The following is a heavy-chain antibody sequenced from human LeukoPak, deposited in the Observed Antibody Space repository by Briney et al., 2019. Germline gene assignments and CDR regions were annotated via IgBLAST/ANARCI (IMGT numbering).Heavy chain of an antibody. V-gene: IGHV3-11*01. Sequence: GGSLRLSCAASGFTFSDYYMSWIRQAPGKGLEWVSYISSSGSTICYADSVQGRFTISRDNAKNSLYLQMNSLRAEDTAVHYCARVPYDYGGRYFDYWGQGTLVTVSS. D-gene: IGHD3-16*01. CDR1: GFTFSDYY. J-gene: IGHJ4*02. CDR3: ARVPYDYGGRYFDY. CDR2: ISSSGSTI.